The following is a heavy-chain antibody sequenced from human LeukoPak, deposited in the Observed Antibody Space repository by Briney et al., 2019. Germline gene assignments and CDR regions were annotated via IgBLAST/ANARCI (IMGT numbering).Heavy chain of an antibody. J-gene: IGHJ6*03. D-gene: IGHD6-6*01. CDR2: ISAYNGNT. CDR3: AREGSSSYYYYYYYMDV. V-gene: IGHV1-18*01. Sequence: ASVKVSCKASGYTLTSYGISWVRQAPGQGLEWMGWISAYNGNTNYAQKLQGRVTMTTDTSTSTAYMELRSLRSDDTAVYYCAREGSSSYYYYYYYMDVWGKGTTVTVSS. CDR1: GYTLTSYG.